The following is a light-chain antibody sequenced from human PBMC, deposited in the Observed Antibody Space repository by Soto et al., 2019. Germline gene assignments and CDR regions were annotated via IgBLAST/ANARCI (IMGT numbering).Light chain of an antibody. V-gene: IGLV1-44*01. CDR2: RTD. Sequence: QSVLTQPPSASGTPEQKVTISCSGTTSNFGTKTVSWYQQLPGAAPKLLIYRTDQLSSGVPDRFSGSKSGTSASLAISGLRSEDEAYYFCASWDDVLHGPLFGGGTKLTVL. CDR1: TSNFGTKT. J-gene: IGLJ2*01. CDR3: ASWDDVLHGPL.